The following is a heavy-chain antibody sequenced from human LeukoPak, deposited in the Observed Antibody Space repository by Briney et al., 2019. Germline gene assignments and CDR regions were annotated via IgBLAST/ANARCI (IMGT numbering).Heavy chain of an antibody. CDR1: GGSISSHY. CDR2: IYYSGST. V-gene: IGHV4-59*11. CDR3: ARGSEEKRGFDY. Sequence: SETLSLTCTVSGGSISSHYWSWIRQPPGKGLEWIGYIYYSGSTNYNPSLKSRVTISVDTSKNQFSLKLSSVTAADTAVYYCARGSEEKRGFDYWGQGTLVTVSS. J-gene: IGHJ4*02.